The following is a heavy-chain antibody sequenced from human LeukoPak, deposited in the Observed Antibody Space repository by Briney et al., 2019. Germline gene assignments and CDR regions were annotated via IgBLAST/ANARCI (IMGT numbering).Heavy chain of an antibody. D-gene: IGHD2-15*01. J-gene: IGHJ4*02. Sequence: GGSLRLSCTVSGFSLSSYAMSWVRRAPGKGLEWVPATSSSDDGKYYADSVRGRFTISRDNSRNTMYLQMNSLRAEDAAVYYCAKAPVTSCRGAFCYPFDSWGQGTLVTVSS. V-gene: IGHV3-23*01. CDR3: AKAPVTSCRGAFCYPFDS. CDR2: TSSSDDGK. CDR1: GFSLSSYA.